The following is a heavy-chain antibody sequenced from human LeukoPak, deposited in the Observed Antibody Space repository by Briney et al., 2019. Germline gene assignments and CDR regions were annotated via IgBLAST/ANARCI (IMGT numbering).Heavy chain of an antibody. D-gene: IGHD2-15*01. CDR3: ARPVVAATSWFDP. Sequence: PSETLSLTCTVSGGSISSSSYYWGWIRQPPGKGLEWIGSIYHSGSTYYNPSLRSRVTISVDTSKNQFSLKLTSLTAADTAMYYCARPVVAATSWFDPWGQGTLVTVSS. CDR2: IYHSGST. V-gene: IGHV4-39*07. CDR1: GGSISSSSYY. J-gene: IGHJ5*02.